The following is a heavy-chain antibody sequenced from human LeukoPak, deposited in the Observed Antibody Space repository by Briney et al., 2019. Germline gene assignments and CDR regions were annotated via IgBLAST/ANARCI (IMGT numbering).Heavy chain of an antibody. CDR1: GFTFSSYA. J-gene: IGHJ4*02. Sequence: HPGGSLRLSCAASGFTFSSYAMSWVRQAPGKGLEWVSAISGSGGSTYYADSVKGRFTISRDNSKNTLYLQMNSLRAEDTAVYYCAKVMTRTMVRGVPPSDYWGQGTPVTVSS. CDR2: ISGSGGST. D-gene: IGHD3-10*01. CDR3: AKVMTRTMVRGVPPSDY. V-gene: IGHV3-23*01.